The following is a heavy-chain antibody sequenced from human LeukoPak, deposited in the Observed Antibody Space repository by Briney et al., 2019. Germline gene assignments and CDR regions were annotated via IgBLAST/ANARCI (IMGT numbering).Heavy chain of an antibody. V-gene: IGHV4-34*09. D-gene: IGHD2-15*01. Sequence: SETLSLTCAVYGGSFSGYYWSWIRQPPGKGPEWIGYIYDSGSTYYNPSLKSRITISVDTSENRFSLKLSSVTATDTAVYYCARDCSGGSCYGAFDIWGQGTMVTVSS. CDR1: GGSFSGYY. CDR3: ARDCSGGSCYGAFDI. J-gene: IGHJ3*02. CDR2: IYDSGST.